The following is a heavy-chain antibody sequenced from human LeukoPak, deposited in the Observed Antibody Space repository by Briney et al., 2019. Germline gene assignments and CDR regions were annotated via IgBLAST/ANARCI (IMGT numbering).Heavy chain of an antibody. CDR3: AKAGGGGSYRLHY. CDR2: ISGSDDST. CDR1: GFTFSSYA. V-gene: IGHV3-23*01. J-gene: IGHJ4*02. D-gene: IGHD1-26*01. Sequence: GGSLRLSCAASGFTFSSYAMSWVRQAPGKGLEWVSAISGSDDSTYYADSVKGRFTMSRDNSKNTLSLQMNSLRADDTAAYYCAKAGGGGSYRLHYWGQGTLVTVSS.